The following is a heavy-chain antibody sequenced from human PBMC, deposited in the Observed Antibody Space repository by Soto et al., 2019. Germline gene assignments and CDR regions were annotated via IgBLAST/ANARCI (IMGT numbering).Heavy chain of an antibody. V-gene: IGHV3-7*01. J-gene: IGHJ5*02. CDR2: IKQDGSEK. CDR1: GFTFSSYW. D-gene: IGHD3-3*01. Sequence: GGSLRLSCAASGFTFSSYWMSWVRQAPGKGLEWVANIKQDGSEKYYVDSVKGRFTISRDNAKNSLYLQMNSLRAEDTAVYYWARDLPFGVTGHLKPLGAPCEGWFDPWGQGTLVTVSS. CDR3: ARDLPFGVTGHLKPLGAPCEGWFDP.